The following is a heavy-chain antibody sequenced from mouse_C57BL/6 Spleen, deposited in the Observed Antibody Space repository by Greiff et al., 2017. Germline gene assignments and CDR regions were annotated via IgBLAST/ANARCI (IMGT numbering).Heavy chain of an antibody. Sequence: QVQLKQPGAELVKPGASVKMSCKASGYTFTSYWITWVKQRPGQGLEWIGDIYPGSGSTNYNEKFKSKVTLTVDTSSSTAYMQLSSLTSEDSAVYYCARFSPLDSFFLRGFAYWGQGTLVTVSA. D-gene: IGHD3-2*01. V-gene: IGHV1-55*01. CDR2: IYPGSGST. CDR3: ARFSPLDSFFLRGFAY. CDR1: GYTFTSYW. J-gene: IGHJ3*01.